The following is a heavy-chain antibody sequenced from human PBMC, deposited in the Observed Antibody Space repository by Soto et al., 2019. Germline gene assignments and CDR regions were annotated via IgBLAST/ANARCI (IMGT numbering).Heavy chain of an antibody. CDR3: ARDLWGYCGTDCYPLDV. V-gene: IGHV4-59*01. CDR2: MYNTGST. CDR1: GGTISRYY. Sequence: QVQLQESGPGLVKPSETLSLTCTVSGGTISRYYWSWIRQPPGKGLEWIGYMYNTGSTVYNPSFKSLVSISVDTFKTHFSLRLDSVTAADTAVYYCARDLWGYCGTDCYPLDVWGQGTTVTVSS. J-gene: IGHJ6*02. D-gene: IGHD2-21*02.